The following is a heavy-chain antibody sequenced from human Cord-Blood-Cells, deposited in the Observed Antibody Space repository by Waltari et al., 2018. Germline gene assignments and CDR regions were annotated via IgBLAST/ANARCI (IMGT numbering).Heavy chain of an antibody. Sequence: HEQGLEWMGWISAYNGNTNYAQKLQGRVTMTTDTSTSTAYIEVRSLRCDDTAVYYCATTNGGYETFDFDYWGQGTLVTVSS. V-gene: IGHV1-18*01. J-gene: IGHJ4*02. CDR3: ATTNGGYETFDFDY. D-gene: IGHD5-12*01. CDR2: ISAYNGNT.